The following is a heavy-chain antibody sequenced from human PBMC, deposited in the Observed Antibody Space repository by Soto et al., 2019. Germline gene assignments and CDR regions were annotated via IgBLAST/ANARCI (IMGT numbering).Heavy chain of an antibody. Sequence: GGSLRLSCAASGFTFSNAWMSWVRQAPGKGLEWVGRIKSKTDGGTTDYAAPVKGRFTISRDDSKNTLYLQMNSLKTEDTAVYYCTTAWKSGYSTTNYYYGMDVLGQGTTVTVSS. J-gene: IGHJ6*02. D-gene: IGHD3-22*01. CDR3: TTAWKSGYSTTNYYYGMDV. V-gene: IGHV3-15*01. CDR1: GFTFSNAW. CDR2: IKSKTDGGTT.